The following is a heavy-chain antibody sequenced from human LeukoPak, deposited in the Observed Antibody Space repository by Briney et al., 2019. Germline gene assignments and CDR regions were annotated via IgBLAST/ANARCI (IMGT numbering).Heavy chain of an antibody. CDR2: ISSSSSYI. J-gene: IGHJ3*02. Sequence: GGSLRLSCAASGFTFSSYEMNWVRQAPGKGLEWVSSISSSSSYIYYADSVKGRFTISRDNAKNSLYLQMNSLRADDTAVYYCARTGYCSSTSCYGNSFDIWGQGTMVTVSS. CDR1: GFTFSSYE. D-gene: IGHD2-2*01. V-gene: IGHV3-21*04. CDR3: ARTGYCSSTSCYGNSFDI.